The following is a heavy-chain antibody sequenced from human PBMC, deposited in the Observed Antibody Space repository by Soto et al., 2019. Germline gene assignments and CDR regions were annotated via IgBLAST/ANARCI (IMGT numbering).Heavy chain of an antibody. J-gene: IGHJ6*02. CDR2: IYNSGST. Sequence: QVQLQESGPGLVKASETLSLTCTVSAGSISSYYWGWIRQSPGKGLEWIGYIYNSGSTNYNPSLKSRLTMSVDTSNNQFSLKLRSVTAADTAVYYCARIIRTLACDGVDVWGQGTRVTV. CDR3: ARIIRTLACDGVDV. CDR1: AGSISSYY. V-gene: IGHV4-59*01. D-gene: IGHD3-10*01.